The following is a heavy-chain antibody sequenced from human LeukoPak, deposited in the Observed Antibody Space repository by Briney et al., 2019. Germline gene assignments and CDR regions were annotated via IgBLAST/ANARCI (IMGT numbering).Heavy chain of an antibody. Sequence: SETLSLTCTVSGGSISSGSYYWSWIRQPAGKGLEWIGRIYTSGSTNYNPSLKSRVTISVDTSKNQFSLKLSSVTAADTAVYYCARQARQQPYFDYWGQGTLVTVSS. D-gene: IGHD6-13*01. J-gene: IGHJ4*02. CDR2: IYTSGST. V-gene: IGHV4-61*02. CDR1: GGSISSGSYY. CDR3: ARQARQQPYFDY.